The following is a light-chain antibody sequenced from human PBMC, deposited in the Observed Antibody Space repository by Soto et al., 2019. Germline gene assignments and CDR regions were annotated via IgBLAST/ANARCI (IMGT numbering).Light chain of an antibody. CDR1: SSDVGGYNY. V-gene: IGLV2-14*01. J-gene: IGLJ2*01. CDR2: DVD. Sequence: QSALTQPASVSGSPGQSITISCTGTSSDVGGYNYVSWYQQHPGKAPKLMIYDVDNRPSGVSNRFSGSRSGNTASLTISGLQAEDEADYYCSSYTGTRTVVFGGGTKLTVL. CDR3: SSYTGTRTVV.